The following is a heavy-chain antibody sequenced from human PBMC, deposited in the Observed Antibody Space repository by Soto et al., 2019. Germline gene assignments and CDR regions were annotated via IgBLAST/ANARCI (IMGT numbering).Heavy chain of an antibody. CDR2: IYYSGST. CDR1: GGSVSSGSYY. J-gene: IGHJ4*02. Sequence: SETLSLTCTVPGGSVSSGSYYWSWIRQPPGKGLEWIGYIYYSGSTNYNPSLKSRVTISVDTSKNQFSLKLSSVTAADTAVYYCARENTGLGYFDYWGQGTLVTVSS. CDR3: ARENTGLGYFDY. V-gene: IGHV4-61*01.